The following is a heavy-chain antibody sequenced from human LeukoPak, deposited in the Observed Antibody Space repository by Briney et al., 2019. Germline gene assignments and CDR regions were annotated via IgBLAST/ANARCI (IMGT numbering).Heavy chain of an antibody. V-gene: IGHV1-2*02. CDR3: ARDGSGWSDY. D-gene: IGHD6-19*01. CDR1: VYSFTDYY. J-gene: IGHJ4*02. CDR2: INPNSGGT. Sequence: GASVKVSCKASVYSFTDYYMHWVRQAPGQGLEWMGWINPNSGGTNYAQKFQDRVTMTRDTSISTAYMELSRLRIDDTAIYYCARDGSGWSDYWGQGTLVTISS.